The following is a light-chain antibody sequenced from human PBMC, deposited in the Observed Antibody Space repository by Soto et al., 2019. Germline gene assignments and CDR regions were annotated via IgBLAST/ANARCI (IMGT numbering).Light chain of an antibody. CDR2: DVS. Sequence: QSVLTQPRSVSGSPGQSVTFSCTGTSSDVGAYNYVSWYQHHPGNAPKLMIYDVSKRPSGVPDRFSGSKSGNTASLTISGLQAEDEADYYCCSYAGSSYVFGTGTKVTVL. V-gene: IGLV2-11*01. CDR1: SSDVGAYNY. J-gene: IGLJ1*01. CDR3: CSYAGSSYV.